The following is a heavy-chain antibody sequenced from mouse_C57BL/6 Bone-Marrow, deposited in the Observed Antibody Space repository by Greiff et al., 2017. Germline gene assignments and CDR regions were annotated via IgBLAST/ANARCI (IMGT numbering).Heavy chain of an antibody. CDR1: GFTFSDYG. D-gene: IGHD2-1*01. J-gene: IGHJ3*01. Sequence: EVQLVESGGGLVKPGGSLKLSCAASGFTFSDYGMHWVRQAPEKGLEWVAYISIGSSTIYYADTVKGRFTISRDNAKNTLFLQMTSLRSEDTAMYYCARGIYGNYDAYWGQGTLVTDSA. V-gene: IGHV5-17*01. CDR2: ISIGSSTI. CDR3: ARGIYGNYDAY.